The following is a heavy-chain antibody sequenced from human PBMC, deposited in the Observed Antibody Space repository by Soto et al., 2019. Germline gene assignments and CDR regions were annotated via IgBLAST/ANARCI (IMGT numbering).Heavy chain of an antibody. J-gene: IGHJ4*02. Sequence: VQVLESGGDLVQPGGSLRLSCAASGFTFTGYSMSWVRQAPGQGLEWVSGISGTGYTTYYADTVRGRFTISRDNSKNTRDWQMESLRAEDTALYYCARSLGDPWDEYYGDYWGQGTRVNVSS. CDR2: ISGTGYTT. V-gene: IGHV3-23*01. D-gene: IGHD4-17*01. CDR3: ARSLGDPWDEYYGDY. CDR1: GFTFTGYS.